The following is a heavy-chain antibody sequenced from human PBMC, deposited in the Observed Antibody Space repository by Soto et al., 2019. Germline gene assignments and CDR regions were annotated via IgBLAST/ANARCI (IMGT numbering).Heavy chain of an antibody. V-gene: IGHV4-59*01. Sequence: QVQLQESCPGLVKPSETLSLTCTVSGDDISSDYWTWIRQPPRKGLEWIGNIYYSGSTDYNPSLQSRVSTSVENSRNQLSMSLASVTAADTSLSCRARLRIRNVHWYLDTWGQGAEVIVPS. J-gene: IGHJ5*02. CDR1: GDDISSDY. CDR3: ARLRIRNVHWYLDT. D-gene: IGHD2-8*02. CDR2: IYYSGST.